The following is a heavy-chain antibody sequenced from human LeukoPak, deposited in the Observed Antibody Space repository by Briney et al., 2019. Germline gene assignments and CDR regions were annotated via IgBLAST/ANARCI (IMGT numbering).Heavy chain of an antibody. V-gene: IGHV3-23*01. CDR3: AKGLRPITFGGVIVPGFDY. J-gene: IGHJ4*02. D-gene: IGHD3-16*02. CDR2: ISGSGGST. CDR1: GLTFSGSW. Sequence: SGGSLRLSCAVSGLTFSGSWITWIRQAPGKGLEWVSAISGSGGSTYYADSVKGRFTISRDNSKNTLYLQMNSLRAEDTAVYYCAKGLRPITFGGVIVPGFDYWGQGTLVTVSS.